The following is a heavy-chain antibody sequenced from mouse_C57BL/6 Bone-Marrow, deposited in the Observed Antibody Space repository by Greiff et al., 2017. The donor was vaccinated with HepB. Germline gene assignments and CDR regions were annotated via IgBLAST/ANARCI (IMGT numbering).Heavy chain of an antibody. CDR1: GFTFSSYG. Sequence: DVMLVESGGDLVKPGGSLKLSCAASGFTFSSYGMSWVRQTPDKRLEWVATISSGGSYTYYPDSVKGRFTISRDNAKNTLYLQMSSLKSEDTAMYNCARLYYGNPLFRGDYWGQGTSGTVSS. J-gene: IGHJ4*01. CDR3: ARLYYGNPLFRGDY. V-gene: IGHV5-6*02. CDR2: ISSGGSYT. D-gene: IGHD2-1*01.